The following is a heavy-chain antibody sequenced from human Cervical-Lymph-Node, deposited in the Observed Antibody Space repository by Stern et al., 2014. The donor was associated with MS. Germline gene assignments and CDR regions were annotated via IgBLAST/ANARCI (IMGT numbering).Heavy chain of an antibody. J-gene: IGHJ5*01. CDR2: IYPDGYT. D-gene: IGHD1-1*01. Sequence: QLQLQESGPGLVKPSETVSLTCIVSDDSLSSNFWNWIRQPPGKGLEWIGFIYPDGYTNYNPSLNSRVSISLDMSKKQLYLSLTSATVADTAMYYCARVNGRGTRQSWFDSWGQGTLVTVSS. CDR1: DDSLSSNF. V-gene: IGHV4-59*01. CDR3: ARVNGRGTRQSWFDS.